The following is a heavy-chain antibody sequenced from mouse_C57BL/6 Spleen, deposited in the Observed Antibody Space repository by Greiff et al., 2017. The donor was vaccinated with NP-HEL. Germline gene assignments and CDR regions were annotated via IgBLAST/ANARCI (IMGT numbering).Heavy chain of an antibody. Sequence: QVQLKESGAELVRPGTSVKVSCKASGYAFTNYLIEWVKQRPGQGLEWIGVINPGSGGTNYNEKFKGKATLTADKSSSTAYMQLSSLTSEDSAVYFCARDMDSHFAYWGQGTLVTVSA. D-gene: IGHD1-1*02. V-gene: IGHV1-54*01. CDR1: GYAFTNYL. J-gene: IGHJ3*01. CDR3: ARDMDSHFAY. CDR2: INPGSGGT.